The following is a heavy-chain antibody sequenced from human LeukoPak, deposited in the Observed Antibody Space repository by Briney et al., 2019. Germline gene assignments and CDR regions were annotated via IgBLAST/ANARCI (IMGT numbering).Heavy chain of an antibody. V-gene: IGHV3-48*03. CDR1: GFAFSSYE. Sequence: GSLRPSCAASGFAFSSYEMNWVRQAPGKGLEWVSYISSSGSTIYYADSVKGRFTISRDNAKNSLYLQMNSLRAEDTGVYYCARDLFGAGDYWGQGTLVTVSS. D-gene: IGHD3-10*02. CDR3: ARDLFGAGDY. J-gene: IGHJ4*02. CDR2: ISSSGSTI.